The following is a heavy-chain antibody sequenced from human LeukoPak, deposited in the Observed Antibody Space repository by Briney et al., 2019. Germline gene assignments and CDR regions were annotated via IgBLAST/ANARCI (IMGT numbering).Heavy chain of an antibody. J-gene: IGHJ4*02. CDR2: FDPEDGET. D-gene: IGHD3-3*01. CDR3: ATDPPRFTIFGVVLNY. Sequence: ASVKVSCKVSGYTLTELSMHWVRQAPGKGLEWMGGFDPEDGETIYAQKFQGRVTMTEDTSTDTAYMELSSLRSEDTAVYYCATDPPRFTIFGVVLNYWGQGTLVTVSS. CDR1: GYTLTELS. V-gene: IGHV1-24*01.